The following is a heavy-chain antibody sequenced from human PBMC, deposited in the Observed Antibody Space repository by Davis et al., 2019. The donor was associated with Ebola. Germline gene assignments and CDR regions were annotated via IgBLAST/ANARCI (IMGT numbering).Heavy chain of an antibody. V-gene: IGHV5-51*01. D-gene: IGHD1-26*01. CDR2: IYPGDSDT. Sequence: KVSCKGSGYSFTSYWIGWVRQMPGKGLEWMGIIYPGDSDTRYSPSFKGQVTISADKSISTAYLQWSSLKASDTAMYYCGTVYSGSYYAFDIWGQGTMVTVSS. CDR3: GTVYSGSYYAFDI. J-gene: IGHJ3*02. CDR1: GYSFTSYW.